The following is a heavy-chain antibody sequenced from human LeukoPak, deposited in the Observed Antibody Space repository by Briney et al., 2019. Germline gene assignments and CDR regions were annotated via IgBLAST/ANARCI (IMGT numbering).Heavy chain of an antibody. CDR1: GYTFTRHY. Sequence: ASVKVSCKASGYTFTRHYMHWVRQAPGQGLEWVGIINPSGGSTIYAQKFQGRVTMTRDTSTSTVYMELSSLRSEDTAVYYCARVLGGLAFRTFDYWGQGTLVTVSS. J-gene: IGHJ4*02. CDR2: INPSGGST. CDR3: ARVLGGLAFRTFDY. D-gene: IGHD3-16*01. V-gene: IGHV1-46*01.